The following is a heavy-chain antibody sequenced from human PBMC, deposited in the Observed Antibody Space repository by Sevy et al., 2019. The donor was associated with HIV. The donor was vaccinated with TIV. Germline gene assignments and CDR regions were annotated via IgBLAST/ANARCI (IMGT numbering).Heavy chain of an antibody. CDR3: ARTIRFGESAPNTFDY. J-gene: IGHJ4*02. CDR1: GYTFTGYY. CDR2: INPNSGGT. Sequence: ASVKVSCKASGYTFTGYYMHWVRQAPGQGLEWMGWINPNSGGTNYAQKFQGRVTMTRERSISTAYMELSRLRSDDTAVYYCARTIRFGESAPNTFDYWGQGTLVTVSS. V-gene: IGHV1-2*02. D-gene: IGHD3-10*01.